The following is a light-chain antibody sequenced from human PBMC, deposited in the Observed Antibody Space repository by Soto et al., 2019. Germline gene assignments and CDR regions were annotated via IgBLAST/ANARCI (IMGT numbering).Light chain of an antibody. CDR2: GAS. Sequence: EIFLTQSPGTLSLTRGEIATLSCRASQSVSSSYLAWYQQKPGQAPRLLIYGASNRATGIPDTFSGSGSGTDFTLTISRLEPEDFAVYYCQQYGSSPLTFGGGTKVDIK. CDR1: QSVSSSY. V-gene: IGKV3-20*01. J-gene: IGKJ4*01. CDR3: QQYGSSPLT.